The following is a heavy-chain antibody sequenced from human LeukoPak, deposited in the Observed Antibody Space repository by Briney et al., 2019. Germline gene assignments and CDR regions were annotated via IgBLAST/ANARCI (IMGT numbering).Heavy chain of an antibody. CDR3: ARDSIVVGSIDY. V-gene: IGHV1-2*06. J-gene: IGHJ4*02. CDR1: GYTFTGYY. D-gene: IGHD3-22*01. CDR2: INPNSGGT. Sequence: ASVKVSCKASGYTFTGYYMHWVRQAPGQGLEWMGRINPNSGGTNYAQKFRGRVTMTRDTSISTAYMELSRLRSDDTAVYYCARDSIVVGSIDYWGQGTLVTVSS.